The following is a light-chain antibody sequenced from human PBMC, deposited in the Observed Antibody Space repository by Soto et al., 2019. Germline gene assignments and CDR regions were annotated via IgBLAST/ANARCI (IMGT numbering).Light chain of an antibody. CDR3: VSFTSSTTYV. J-gene: IGLJ1*01. CDR1: ISDVGGSNF. V-gene: IGLV2-14*03. CDR2: DVA. Sequence: QPLLTQPASVCASPGQSTTISCTGTISDVGGSNFVSWYQQHPGKPPKLIIYDVATRPSGVSNRFSGSKSGSTASLIIARLQTEDEADSYCVSFTSSTTYVFGSGTKVTVL.